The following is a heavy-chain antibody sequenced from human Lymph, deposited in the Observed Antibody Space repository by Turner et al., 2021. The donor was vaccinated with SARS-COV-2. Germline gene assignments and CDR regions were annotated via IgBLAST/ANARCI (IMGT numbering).Heavy chain of an antibody. J-gene: IGHJ4*02. CDR2: ISYDGGNK. CDR1: GFTFRSFA. CDR3: ARGLSGNYYFFDY. Sequence: QVQLVESGGGVVQPGRSLRLSCAASGFTFRSFAMHWVRRAPGKGLEWVAIISYDGGNKYYADSVKGGFTISRDNSKNTLYLHMNSLRAEDTAVYYCARGLSGNYYFFDYWGQGTLVTVSS. V-gene: IGHV3-30-3*01. D-gene: IGHD1-26*01.